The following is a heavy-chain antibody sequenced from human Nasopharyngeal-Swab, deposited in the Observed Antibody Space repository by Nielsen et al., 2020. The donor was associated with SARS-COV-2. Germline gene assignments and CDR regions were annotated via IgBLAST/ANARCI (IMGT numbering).Heavy chain of an antibody. CDR2: INPSCGST. CDR1: GYTFTSYY. CDR3: ARGAGGYQTYNWFDP. J-gene: IGHJ5*02. Sequence: ASVKVSCTASGYTFTSYYMHWVRHAPGQGLEWMGIINPSCGSTSYAQKFWGRVTMTRDTYTSTVYMELSSLRSEDTAVYYCARGAGGYQTYNWFDPWGQGTLVTVSS. V-gene: IGHV1-46*01. D-gene: IGHD5-12*01.